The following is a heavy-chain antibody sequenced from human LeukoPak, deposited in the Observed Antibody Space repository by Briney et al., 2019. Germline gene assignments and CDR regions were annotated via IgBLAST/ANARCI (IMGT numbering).Heavy chain of an antibody. Sequence: GGSLRLSCAASGFTFSDYYMSWIRQAPGKGLEWVALLPYDGTEKYYVESVKGRFTISRDNSNNTLYLQMNSLRVEDTAVYFCARQGSSLRYFHTYLDVWGKGTTVTVSS. J-gene: IGHJ6*03. CDR1: GFTFSDYY. CDR3: ARQGSSLRYFHTYLDV. CDR2: LPYDGTEK. D-gene: IGHD6-6*01. V-gene: IGHV3-30*03.